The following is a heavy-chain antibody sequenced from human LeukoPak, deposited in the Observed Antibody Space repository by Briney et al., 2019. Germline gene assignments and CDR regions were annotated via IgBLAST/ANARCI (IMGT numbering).Heavy chain of an antibody. D-gene: IGHD2-2*01. V-gene: IGHV3-30*04. Sequence: PGRSLRLSCAASGVTLSSYAMHWVRQAPGKGLEWVPVISYDGSNKYYADSVKGRFTISRDNSKNTLYLQMNSLRAEDTAVYYCARNSTHPPHIVVVPAAPDYWGQGTLVTVSS. CDR1: GVTLSSYA. J-gene: IGHJ4*02. CDR3: ARNSTHPPHIVVVPAAPDY. CDR2: ISYDGSNK.